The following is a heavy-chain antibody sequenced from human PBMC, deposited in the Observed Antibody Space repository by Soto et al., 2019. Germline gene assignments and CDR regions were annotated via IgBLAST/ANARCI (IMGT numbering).Heavy chain of an antibody. D-gene: IGHD1-26*01. CDR2: INSDGSTI. J-gene: IGHJ4*02. CDR3: AKDLELLTFDY. V-gene: IGHV3-74*01. Sequence: GGSLRLSCAASGFTFGPFWMHWVRQAPGKGLVWLSHINSDGSTIVYADSVKGRFTISRDNAKNKLYLQMNSLRAEDTAVYYCAKDLELLTFDYSGQGTLVTVCS. CDR1: GFTFGPFW.